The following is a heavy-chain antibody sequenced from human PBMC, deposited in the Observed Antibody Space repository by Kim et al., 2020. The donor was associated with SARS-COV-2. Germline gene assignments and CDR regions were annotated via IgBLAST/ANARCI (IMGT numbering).Heavy chain of an antibody. Sequence: GGALRLSCAASGFTFSSYGMHWVRQAPGKGLEWVAVISYDGSNKYYADSVKGRFTISRDNSKNTLYLQMNSLRAEDTAVYYCAKDPPLTYYYGSGSYSYFDYWGQGTLVTVSS. J-gene: IGHJ4*02. CDR2: ISYDGSNK. D-gene: IGHD3-10*01. CDR1: GFTFSSYG. V-gene: IGHV3-30*18. CDR3: AKDPPLTYYYGSGSYSYFDY.